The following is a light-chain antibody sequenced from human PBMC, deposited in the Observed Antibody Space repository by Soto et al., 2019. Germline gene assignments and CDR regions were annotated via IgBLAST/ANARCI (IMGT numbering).Light chain of an antibody. V-gene: IGLV2-14*01. J-gene: IGLJ2*01. CDR1: SSDVGGYSF. Sequence: QSALTQPASVSGSPGQSITVSCTGTSSDVGGYSFVSWYQQHPGKAPKLMIYDVSNRPSGISSRFSGSKSGNTASLTTSGLQAEDEADYYCSSYTSSNTLVFGGGTQLTVL. CDR3: SSYTSSNTLV. CDR2: DVS.